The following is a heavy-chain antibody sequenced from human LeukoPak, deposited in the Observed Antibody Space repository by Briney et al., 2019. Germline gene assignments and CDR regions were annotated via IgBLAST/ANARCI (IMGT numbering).Heavy chain of an antibody. V-gene: IGHV3-23*01. D-gene: IGHD2-8*01. Sequence: GGSLRLSCTASGFTFGDYAMTWVRQAPGKGLEWVSVISGGGVSTYYADSVKGRFTISRDNSKNTLYLQMNSLRAEDTAVYYCAKWARYCTNGVCYYFDYWGQGTLVTVSS. CDR2: ISGGGVST. CDR3: AKWARYCTNGVCYYFDY. J-gene: IGHJ4*02. CDR1: GFTFGDYA.